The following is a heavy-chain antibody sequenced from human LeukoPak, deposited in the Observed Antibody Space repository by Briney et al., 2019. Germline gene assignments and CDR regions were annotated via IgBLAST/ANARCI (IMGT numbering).Heavy chain of an antibody. CDR2: IYYSGSP. Sequence: SETLSLTCTVSGGSISSYYWSWIRQPPGKGLEWIGYIYYSGSPNYNPSLKSRVTISVDTSKNQFSLKLSSVTAADTAVYYCARRGIWSGYNYWGQGTLVTVSS. CDR1: GGSISSYY. D-gene: IGHD3-3*01. V-gene: IGHV4-59*08. CDR3: ARRGIWSGYNY. J-gene: IGHJ4*02.